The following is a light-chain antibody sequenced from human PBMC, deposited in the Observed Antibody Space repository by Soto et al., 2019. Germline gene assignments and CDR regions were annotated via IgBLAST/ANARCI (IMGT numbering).Light chain of an antibody. CDR1: ESFTNSY. V-gene: IGKV3-20*01. J-gene: IGKJ2*01. CDR3: QQYLRSPST. CDR2: GVS. Sequence: EIVLTQSLGTLSLSPGERATLSCRASESFTNSYLAWYQQKFGQAPRLLIYGVSIRATGIPDRFRGSGSGTDFTLTISRLEPEDFAVYYCQQYLRSPSTFGQGTKVEIK.